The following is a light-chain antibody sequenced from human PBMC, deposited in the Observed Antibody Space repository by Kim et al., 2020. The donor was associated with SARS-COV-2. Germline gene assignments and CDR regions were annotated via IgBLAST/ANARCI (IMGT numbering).Light chain of an antibody. V-gene: IGKV1-NL1*01. CDR1: QGIVNA. J-gene: IGKJ2*01. Sequence: DIQMTQSPSSLSASVGDRVTITCRASQGIVNALAWYQQTPGKAPKLLLFAASTLESGLPSRFSGSGYRTDFTLTISNLQIEDFATYYCQQYYSIPYTFGQGTKLE. CDR3: QQYYSIPYT. CDR2: AAS.